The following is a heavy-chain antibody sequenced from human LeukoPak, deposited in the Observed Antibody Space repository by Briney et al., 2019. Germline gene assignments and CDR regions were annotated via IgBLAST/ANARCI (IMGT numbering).Heavy chain of an antibody. CDR1: GFTFSIYW. D-gene: IGHD2-2*01. J-gene: IGHJ6*03. CDR3: ARDHIVVVPTATRDYYYYDMDV. V-gene: IGHV3-7*01. CDR2: IKQDGNEK. Sequence: QPGGSLRLSCAASGFTFSIYWRSWVRQAPGKGLEWVANIKQDGNEKYYVDSVKGRFTISRDNAKNSLYLQMNSLRAEDMAVYYCARDHIVVVPTATRDYYYYDMDVWGKGTTVTVSS.